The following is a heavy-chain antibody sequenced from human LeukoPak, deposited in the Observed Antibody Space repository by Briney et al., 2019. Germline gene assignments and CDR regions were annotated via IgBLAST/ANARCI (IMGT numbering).Heavy chain of an antibody. D-gene: IGHD3-16*02. Sequence: ASETLSLTCDVSGGSIDSTNWWNWVRQPPGKGLEWIGEIHHDGRINYNPSLKSRVTLSVDKSKNQFSLRLNSVTAADTAMYYCARSHDHLWGNYPDYWGQGTLVTVSS. CDR1: GGSIDSTNW. CDR2: IHHDGRI. J-gene: IGHJ4*02. V-gene: IGHV4/OR15-8*01. CDR3: ARSHDHLWGNYPDY.